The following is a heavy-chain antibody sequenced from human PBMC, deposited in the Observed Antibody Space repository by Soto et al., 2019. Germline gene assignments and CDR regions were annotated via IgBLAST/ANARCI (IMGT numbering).Heavy chain of an antibody. V-gene: IGHV1-18*01. CDR2: ISAYNGNT. D-gene: IGHD2-2*01. CDR1: GYTFTSYG. CDR3: ARGVPAAMYYYYHYMDV. J-gene: IGHJ6*03. Sequence: ASLKVSCTASGYTFTSYGITWVRQAPGQGLEWMGWISAYNGNTNYAQKLQGRVTMTTDTSTSTAYMELRSLRSDDTAVYYCARGVPAAMYYYYHYMDVWGKGTTVTVSS.